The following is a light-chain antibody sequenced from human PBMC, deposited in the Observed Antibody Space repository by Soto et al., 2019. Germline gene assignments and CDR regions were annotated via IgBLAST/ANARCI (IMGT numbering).Light chain of an antibody. Sequence: DIQMTQSPSSLSVSVGDRVTITCRASQIITNYLNWYQQKPGKAPKLLVYAASSLQSGVPSRFSGNGSGTDFTLTISSLQPEDFASYYCQQSDSYPYTFGQGTKLEIK. V-gene: IGKV1-39*01. CDR1: QIITNY. J-gene: IGKJ2*01. CDR3: QQSDSYPYT. CDR2: AAS.